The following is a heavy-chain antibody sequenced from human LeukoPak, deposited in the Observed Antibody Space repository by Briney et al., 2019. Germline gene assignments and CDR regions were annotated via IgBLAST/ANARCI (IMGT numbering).Heavy chain of an antibody. CDR1: GGSISSSSYH. CDR3: ASNYDSYDY. Sequence: SETLSLTCTVSGGSISSSSYHWGWIRQPPGKGLEWIGSIYYSGSTYYNPSLKSRVTISVDTSKNQFSLKLSSVTAADTAVYYCASNYDSYDYWGQGTLVTVSS. J-gene: IGHJ4*02. CDR2: IYYSGST. V-gene: IGHV4-39*01. D-gene: IGHD3-22*01.